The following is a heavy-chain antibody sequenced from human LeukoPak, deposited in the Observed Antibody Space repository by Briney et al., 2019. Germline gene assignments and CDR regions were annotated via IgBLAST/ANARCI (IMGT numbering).Heavy chain of an antibody. CDR3: TRVQVPDITMQDYFDY. D-gene: IGHD3-10*01. CDR1: GFTFGDYA. CDR2: IRSKAYGGTT. V-gene: IGHV3-49*04. Sequence: GGSLRLSCTASGFTFGDYAVSWVRQAPGKGLEWVGFIRSKAYGGTTEYAASVKGRFTISRDDSKSIAFLQMNSLKTEDTAVYYCTRVQVPDITMQDYFDYWGQGTLVTVSS. J-gene: IGHJ4*02.